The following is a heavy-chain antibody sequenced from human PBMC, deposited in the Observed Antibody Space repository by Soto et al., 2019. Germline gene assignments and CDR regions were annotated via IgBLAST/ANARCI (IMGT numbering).Heavy chain of an antibody. CDR2: INAGNGNT. J-gene: IGHJ4*02. Sequence: ASVKVSCKASGYTFTSYAMHWVRQAPGQRLEWMGWINAGNGNTKYSQKFQGRVTITRDTSASTAYMELSSLRAEDTAVYYCARDYSQGGDFWSGSIEYYFDYWRQGTLVTVSS. D-gene: IGHD3-3*01. CDR3: ARDYSQGGDFWSGSIEYYFDY. V-gene: IGHV1-3*01. CDR1: GYTFTSYA.